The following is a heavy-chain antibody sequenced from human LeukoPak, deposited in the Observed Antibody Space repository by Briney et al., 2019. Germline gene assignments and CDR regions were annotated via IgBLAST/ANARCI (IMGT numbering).Heavy chain of an antibody. CDR2: ISGSGGST. CDR3: ARVGVDTAMVYYFDY. Sequence: GGSLRLSCAASGFTFSSYAMSWVRQAPGKGLEWVSAISGSGGSTYYADSVKGRFTISRDNSKNTLYLQMNSLRAEDTAVYYCARVGVDTAMVYYFDYWGQGTLVTVSS. D-gene: IGHD5-18*01. V-gene: IGHV3-23*01. CDR1: GFTFSSYA. J-gene: IGHJ4*02.